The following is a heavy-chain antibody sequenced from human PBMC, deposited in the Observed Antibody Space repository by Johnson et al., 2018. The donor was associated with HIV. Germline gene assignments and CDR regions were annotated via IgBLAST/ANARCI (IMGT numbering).Heavy chain of an antibody. CDR3: ARVYVVSSWYVIDAFDI. D-gene: IGHD6-13*01. V-gene: IGHV3-30-3*01. CDR2: ISYDGSNK. J-gene: IGHJ3*02. CDR1: GFTFSSYA. Sequence: QVQLVESGGNVVRPGGSLRLSCAASGFTFSSYAMHWVRQAPGKGLEWVAVISYDGSNKYYADSVKGRFTISRDNSKNTLYLQMNSLRAEDTAVYYCARVYVVSSWYVIDAFDIWGQGTMVTVSS.